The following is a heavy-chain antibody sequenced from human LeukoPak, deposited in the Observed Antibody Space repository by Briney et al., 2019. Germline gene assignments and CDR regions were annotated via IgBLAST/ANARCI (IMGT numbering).Heavy chain of an antibody. D-gene: IGHD3-3*01. V-gene: IGHV4-4*07. J-gene: IGHJ6*03. CDR3: ARDAGYHYDFWSGSAYYYYMDV. CDR2: IYTSGST. Sequence: SETLSLTCTVSGGSISSYYWSWIRQPAGKGLEWIWRIYTSGSTNYNPSLKSRVTMSVDTSKNQFSLKLSSVTAADTAVYYCARDAGYHYDFWSGSAYYYYMDVWGKGTTVTVSS. CDR1: GGSISSYY.